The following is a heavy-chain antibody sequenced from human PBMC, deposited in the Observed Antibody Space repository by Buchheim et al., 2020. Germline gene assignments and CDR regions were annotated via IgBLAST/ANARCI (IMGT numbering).Heavy chain of an antibody. J-gene: IGHJ4*02. Sequence: QLQVQESGPGLVKPSETLSLTCVVSGGSISSSSYYWGWIRQAPGKGLEWIGSIYYSGSTYYNPSLKSRVTLSVDTSKNQFSLKLSSVTAADTAVYYCARGLRDYFDYWSQGTL. CDR1: GGSISSSSYY. CDR2: IYYSGST. V-gene: IGHV4-39*07. D-gene: IGHD4-17*01. CDR3: ARGLRDYFDY.